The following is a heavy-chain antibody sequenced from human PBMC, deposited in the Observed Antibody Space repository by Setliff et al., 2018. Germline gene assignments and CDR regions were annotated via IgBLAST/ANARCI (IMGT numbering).Heavy chain of an antibody. J-gene: IGHJ4*02. CDR2: VFYNGAA. Sequence: ASETLSLTCTVSGDSISDASIMAWIRQPPGKGLEFIGYVFYNGAAKYDPSLKSRVTMSVDTSKTQFSLKLNSMTTADTAVYYCARDRTYYGSGTYTRWFDYWGQGTLVTVSS. D-gene: IGHD3-10*01. CDR3: ARDRTYYGSGTYTRWFDY. CDR1: GDSISDAS. V-gene: IGHV4-59*01.